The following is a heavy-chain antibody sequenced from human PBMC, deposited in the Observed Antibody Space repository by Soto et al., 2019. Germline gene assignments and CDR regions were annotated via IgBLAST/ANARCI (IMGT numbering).Heavy chain of an antibody. Sequence: GGSLRLSCAASGFTFSSYAMSWVRQAPGKGLEWVSAISGSGDSTYYADSVKGRFTISRDNSKNTLYLQMNSLRAEDTAVYYCAKGGRYYDSSGYYPYYYGMDVWGQGTTVTVSS. CDR1: GFTFSSYA. J-gene: IGHJ6*02. V-gene: IGHV3-23*01. CDR3: AKGGRYYDSSGYYPYYYGMDV. D-gene: IGHD3-22*01. CDR2: ISGSGDST.